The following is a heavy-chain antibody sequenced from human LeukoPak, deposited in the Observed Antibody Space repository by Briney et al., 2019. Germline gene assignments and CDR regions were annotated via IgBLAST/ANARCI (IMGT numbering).Heavy chain of an antibody. CDR1: GGSISSYY. D-gene: IGHD3-10*01. V-gene: IGHV4-59*01. CDR2: IYFTGST. Sequence: SETLSLTCTVPGGSISSYYWTWIRQPPGKGLEWIGYIYFTGSTYYNPSLKTRVTISLDTSKNQFSLKLSSVTAADTAVYYCARLRGVYYYDMDVWGKGTTVTVSS. J-gene: IGHJ6*03. CDR3: ARLRGVYYYDMDV.